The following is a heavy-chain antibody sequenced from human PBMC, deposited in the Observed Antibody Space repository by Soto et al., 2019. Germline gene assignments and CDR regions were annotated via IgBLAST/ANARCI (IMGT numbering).Heavy chain of an antibody. Sequence: PSETLSLTCTVSGGSISIYYWSWIRQPAGKGLEWIGRIYTSGSTNYNPSLKSRVTMSVDTSKNQFSLRLTSVTAADTAIYYCARQHCRGGGCYSGTPSYYYFGMDVWGQGTTVTV. CDR1: GGSISIYY. D-gene: IGHD2-15*01. CDR3: ARQHCRGGGCYSGTPSYYYFGMDV. V-gene: IGHV4-4*07. CDR2: IYTSGST. J-gene: IGHJ6*02.